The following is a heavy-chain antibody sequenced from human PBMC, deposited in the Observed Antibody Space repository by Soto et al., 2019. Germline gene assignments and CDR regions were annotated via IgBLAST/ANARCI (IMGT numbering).Heavy chain of an antibody. V-gene: IGHV3-21*01. CDR2: ISSSISYI. CDR3: ARDSTATLNFDY. J-gene: IGHJ4*02. Sequence: GGSLRLSCAASGFTFSSYSMNWVRQAPGKGLEWVSSISSSISYIYYADSVKGRFTISRDNAKNSLYLQMNSLRAEDTAVYYCARDSTATLNFDYWGQGTLVTVSS. D-gene: IGHD1-26*01. CDR1: GFTFSSYS.